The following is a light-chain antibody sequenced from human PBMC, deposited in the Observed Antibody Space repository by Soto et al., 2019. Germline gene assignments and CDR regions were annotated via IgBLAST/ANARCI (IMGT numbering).Light chain of an antibody. CDR2: AVN. CDR1: SRYFSTYNR. Sequence: QSVLTQPPSVSVSPVQSVTISCSGSSRYFSTYNRFCWYQLPPVTVPKLIIYAVNNRPSGVPDRLSASKSGNTASMTISGLQDEDDAEYYCSLYTTDSTYVLATGTKVTV. CDR3: SLYTTDSTYV. V-gene: IGLV2-18*01. J-gene: IGLJ1*01.